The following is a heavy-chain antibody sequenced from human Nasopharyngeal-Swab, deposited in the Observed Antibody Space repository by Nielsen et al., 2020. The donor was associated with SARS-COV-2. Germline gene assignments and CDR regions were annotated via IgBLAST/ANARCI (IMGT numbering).Heavy chain of an antibody. CDR2: IYYSGST. Sequence: WIRQPPGKGLEWIGSIYYSGSTYYNPPLKSRVTISVDTSKNQFSLKLSSVTAADTAVYYCATRQRPSYSSGWYQQITDYWGQGTLVTVSS. V-gene: IGHV4-39*01. CDR3: ATRQRPSYSSGWYQQITDY. D-gene: IGHD6-19*01. J-gene: IGHJ4*02.